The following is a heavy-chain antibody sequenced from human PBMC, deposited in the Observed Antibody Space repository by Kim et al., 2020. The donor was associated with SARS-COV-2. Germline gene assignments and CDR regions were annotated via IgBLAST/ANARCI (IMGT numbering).Heavy chain of an antibody. CDR3: AREGRGSAPMNDY. D-gene: IGHD3-10*01. J-gene: IGHJ4*02. V-gene: IGHV3-33*01. Sequence: YADSVKGRFTISRDNSKNTLYLQMNSLRAEDTAVYYCAREGRGSAPMNDYWGQGTLVTVSS.